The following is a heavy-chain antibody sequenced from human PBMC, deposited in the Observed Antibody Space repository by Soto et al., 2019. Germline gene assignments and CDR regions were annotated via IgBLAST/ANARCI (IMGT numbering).Heavy chain of an antibody. Sequence: SETLSLTCTVSGGSISSYHWSWIRQPPGKGLEWIGSIYHSGSTNYNPSLKSRLTVSVDTSKHQFSLKLTSVTAADTAVYYCARDDRHAHKGRFAYWGQGTLVTVPS. D-gene: IGHD3-10*01. CDR2: IYHSGST. CDR3: ARDDRHAHKGRFAY. V-gene: IGHV4-59*01. J-gene: IGHJ4*02. CDR1: GGSISSYH.